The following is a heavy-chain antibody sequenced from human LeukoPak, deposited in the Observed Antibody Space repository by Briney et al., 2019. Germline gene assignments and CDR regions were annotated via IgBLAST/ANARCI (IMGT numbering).Heavy chain of an antibody. J-gene: IGHJ4*02. V-gene: IGHV4-59*01. CDR3: ARAMVRERTSHFDY. D-gene: IGHD3-10*01. CDR2: IYYSGST. CDR1: GGSISSYY. Sequence: SETLSLTCTVSGGSISSYYWSWIRQPPGKGLEWVGYIYYSGSTNYNPSLKSRVTISVDTSKNQFSLKLSSVTAADTAVYYCARAMVRERTSHFDYWGQGTLVTVSS.